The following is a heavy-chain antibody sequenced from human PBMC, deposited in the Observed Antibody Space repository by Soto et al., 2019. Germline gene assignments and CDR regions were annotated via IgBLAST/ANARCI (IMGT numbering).Heavy chain of an antibody. CDR3: ARDLLNYYDSSGYLDY. CDR2: ISSSSSYI. J-gene: IGHJ4*02. Sequence: GGSLRRSCAASGFTFSSYSMNWVRQAPGKGLEWVSSISSSSSYIYYADSVKGRFTISRDNAKNSLYLQMNSLRAEDTAVYYCARDLLNYYDSSGYLDYWGQGTLVTVSS. D-gene: IGHD3-22*01. V-gene: IGHV3-21*01. CDR1: GFTFSSYS.